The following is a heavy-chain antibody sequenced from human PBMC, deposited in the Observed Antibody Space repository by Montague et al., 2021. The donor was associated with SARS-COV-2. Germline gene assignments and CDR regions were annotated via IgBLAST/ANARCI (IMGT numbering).Heavy chain of an antibody. CDR2: IHYTGSA. CDR3: ARHLAVGTSGFDI. V-gene: IGHV4-59*08. Sequence: SETLSLTCTVSGGSINNYYWSWIRQPPEKGPEWIAFIHYTGSANYNPSLKSRATISVDTYKNQCSLKLTSVTAADAALYYCARHLAVGTSGFDIWGQGTMVTVSS. J-gene: IGHJ3*02. CDR1: GGSINNYY. D-gene: IGHD6-19*01.